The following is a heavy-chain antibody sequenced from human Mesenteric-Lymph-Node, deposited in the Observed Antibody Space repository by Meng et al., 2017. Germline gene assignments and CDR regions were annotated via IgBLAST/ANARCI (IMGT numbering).Heavy chain of an antibody. V-gene: IGHV3-52*01. CDR1: GFTFSRSC. CDR2: IKCDGTEK. D-gene: IGHD3-16*01. J-gene: IGHJ3*02. CDR3: ARDYDYVWGSERYGWAFDI. Sequence: GESLKISCEASGFTFSRSCMHWVCQAPEKGLEWVADIKCDGTEKYYVDSVKGRLTISRDNAKNSLYLQMNSLRAEDTAVYYCARDYDYVWGSERYGWAFDIWGQRTMVTVSS.